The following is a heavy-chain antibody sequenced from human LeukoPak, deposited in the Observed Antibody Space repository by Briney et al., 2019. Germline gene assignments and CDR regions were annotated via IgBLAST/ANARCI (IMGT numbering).Heavy chain of an antibody. D-gene: IGHD6-25*01. CDR3: ASTIGAASGTVFDS. V-gene: IGHV3-11*01. CDR1: GFPFSDYY. J-gene: IGHJ4*02. Sequence: GGSLRLSCAASGFPFSDYYMSWIRQAPGKGLEWVSYISRSSTTMFYADSVKGRFSISRDNAKNSLFLHMNNLRAEDTAVYYCASTIGAASGTVFDSWGPGNLVTVSS. CDR2: ISRSSTTM.